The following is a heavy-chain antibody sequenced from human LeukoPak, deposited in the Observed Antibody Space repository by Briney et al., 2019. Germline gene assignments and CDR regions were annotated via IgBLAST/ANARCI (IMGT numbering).Heavy chain of an antibody. Sequence: SETLSLTCTVSGGSISRSSYYWGWIRQHPGKGLEWIGSIYYSGSTNYNPSLQGRVTISLDTSRNQFSLKLSSVTAADTAVYYCASGDNDPLFDYWGQGTLVTVSS. D-gene: IGHD1-1*01. V-gene: IGHV4-31*03. CDR2: IYYSGST. J-gene: IGHJ4*02. CDR1: GGSISRSSYY. CDR3: ASGDNDPLFDY.